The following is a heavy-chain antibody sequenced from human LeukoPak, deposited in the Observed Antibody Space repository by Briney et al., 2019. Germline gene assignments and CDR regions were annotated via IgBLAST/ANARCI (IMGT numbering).Heavy chain of an antibody. J-gene: IGHJ4*02. Sequence: GASVKVSCKASGYTFTSYGISWVRQAPGQGLEWMGWISAYNGNTNYAQKLQGRVTMTTDTSTSTAYMELSSLRSEDTAVYYCGANRWGSGGDYFDYWGRGTLVTVSS. V-gene: IGHV1-18*01. D-gene: IGHD2-21*01. CDR1: GYTFTSYG. CDR2: ISAYNGNT. CDR3: GANRWGSGGDYFDY.